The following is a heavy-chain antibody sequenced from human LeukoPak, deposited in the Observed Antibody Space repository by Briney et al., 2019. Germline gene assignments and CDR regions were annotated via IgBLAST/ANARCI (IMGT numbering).Heavy chain of an antibody. Sequence: GGSLRLSCVASGFTFNNHNMDWVRQAPGKGLEWISYISGSGDAIFYADSVQGRFTISRDNAKNSVYLQMNSLRAEDTAVYYCARTYGSGSLDYGGQGTLVTVSS. CDR3: ARTYGSGSLDY. CDR1: GFTFNNHN. D-gene: IGHD2-15*01. CDR2: ISGSGDAI. J-gene: IGHJ4*02. V-gene: IGHV3-48*01.